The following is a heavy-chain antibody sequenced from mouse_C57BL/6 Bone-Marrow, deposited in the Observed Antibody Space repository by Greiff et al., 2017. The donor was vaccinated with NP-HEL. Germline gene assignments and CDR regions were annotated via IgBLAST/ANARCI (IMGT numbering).Heavy chain of an antibody. D-gene: IGHD2-2*01. Sequence: QVQLQQSGAELAKPGASVKLSCKASGYTFTSYWMHWVKQRPGQGLEWIGYINPSSGYTKYNQKFKDKATLTADKSSSTAYMQLSSLTYEDSAVYYCADGRLRHGYAMDYWGQGTSVTVSS. CDR3: ADGRLRHGYAMDY. J-gene: IGHJ4*01. V-gene: IGHV1-7*01. CDR2: INPSSGYT. CDR1: GYTFTSYW.